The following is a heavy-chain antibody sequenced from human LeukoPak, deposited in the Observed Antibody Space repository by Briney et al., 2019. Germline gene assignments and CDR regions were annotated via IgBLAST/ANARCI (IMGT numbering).Heavy chain of an antibody. Sequence: PGGSLRLSCAASGFTFSSYWMNWARQAPGKGLEWVASINHNGNVNYYVDSVKGRFTISRDNAKNSLYLQMNSLRAEDTAVYYCARDSPDYSIGYYYYGMDVWGQGTTVTVSS. CDR2: INHNGNVN. V-gene: IGHV3-7*03. CDR3: ARDSPDYSIGYYYYGMDV. J-gene: IGHJ6*02. D-gene: IGHD4-11*01. CDR1: GFTFSSYW.